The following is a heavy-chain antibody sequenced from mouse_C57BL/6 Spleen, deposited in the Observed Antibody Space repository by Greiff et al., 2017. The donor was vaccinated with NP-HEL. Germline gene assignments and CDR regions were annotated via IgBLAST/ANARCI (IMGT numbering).Heavy chain of an antibody. Sequence: VKLMESGPGLVQPSQSLSITCTVSGFSLTSYGVHWVRQSPGKGLEWLGVIWSGRSTDYNASFMSRLSITKANSKSQVFFKMNSRQADDTAIYYCAKEGGDYWGQGTTLTVSS. CDR1: GFSLTSYG. V-gene: IGHV2-5*01. CDR3: AKEGGDY. J-gene: IGHJ2*01. CDR2: IWSGRST.